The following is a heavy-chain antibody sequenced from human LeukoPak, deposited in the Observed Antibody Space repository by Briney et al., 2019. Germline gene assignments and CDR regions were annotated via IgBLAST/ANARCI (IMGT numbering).Heavy chain of an antibody. Sequence: GGSLRLSCVASGFTLSSYNMKWVRQAPGKRLEWVSSISWRSSDIEYADSVKGRFTISRDIDKKSLYLQMNSLRAEDTAVYYCARDLRVCSSTSCDKGSWGQGTLVTVSS. CDR3: ARDLRVCSSTSCDKGS. V-gene: IGHV3-21*01. D-gene: IGHD2-2*02. CDR1: GFTLSSYN. J-gene: IGHJ5*02. CDR2: ISWRSSDI.